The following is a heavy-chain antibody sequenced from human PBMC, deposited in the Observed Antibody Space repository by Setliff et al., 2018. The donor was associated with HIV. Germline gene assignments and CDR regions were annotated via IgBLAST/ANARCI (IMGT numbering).Heavy chain of an antibody. Sequence: ASVKVSCKASGYTFTSYAVNWVRQAPGQGLEWVGWIHTNTGDPTYAQGFTGRFVFSFDTSVSTAYLQISGLKAEDTAVYYCATRGEQLYFYGMDVWGQGTTVTVS. V-gene: IGHV7-4-1*02. CDR1: GYTFTSYA. D-gene: IGHD1-26*01. CDR2: IHTNTGDP. J-gene: IGHJ6*02. CDR3: ATRGEQLYFYGMDV.